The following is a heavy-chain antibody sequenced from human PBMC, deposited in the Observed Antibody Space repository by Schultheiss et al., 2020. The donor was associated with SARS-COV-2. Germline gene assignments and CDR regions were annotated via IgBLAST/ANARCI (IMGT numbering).Heavy chain of an antibody. J-gene: IGHJ5*02. CDR2: SNHSGST. V-gene: IGHV4-34*01. Sequence: SETLSLTCAVYGGSFSVYYWSWIRQHPGKGLEWIGESNHSGSTNYNPSLKSRVTISVDKSKNQFSLKLSSVTAADTAVYYCARTVTTENRFDPWGQGTLVTVSS. CDR3: ARTVTTENRFDP. D-gene: IGHD4-17*01. CDR1: GGSFSVYY.